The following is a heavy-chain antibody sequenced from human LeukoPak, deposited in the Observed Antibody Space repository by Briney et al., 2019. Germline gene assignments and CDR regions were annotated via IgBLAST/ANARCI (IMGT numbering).Heavy chain of an antibody. D-gene: IGHD3-22*01. Sequence: GGSLRLSCAAVGFTFSSFWMHWVRQTPGKGLVWVSRINTDGSSTIYADSVKGRFTISRDTAKNTLYLQMNSLRAEDTAVYYCVREYHYDSSGYSAFDIWGQGTIVTVSS. CDR2: INTDGSST. V-gene: IGHV3-74*01. CDR1: GFTFSSFW. CDR3: VREYHYDSSGYSAFDI. J-gene: IGHJ3*02.